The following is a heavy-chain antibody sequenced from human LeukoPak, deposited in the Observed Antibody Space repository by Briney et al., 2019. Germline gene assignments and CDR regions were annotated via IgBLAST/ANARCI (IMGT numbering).Heavy chain of an antibody. V-gene: IGHV4-34*01. D-gene: IGHD5-24*01. CDR3: ARRTDGYGKIDY. J-gene: IGHJ4*02. CDR2: INHSGST. Sequence: SETLSLTCAVYGGSFRGYYWSWIRQPPGKGLEWIGEINHSGSTNYNPSLKSRVSISVDTSKNQFSLKLSSVTAADTAVYYCARRTDGYGKIDYWGQGTLVTVSS. CDR1: GGSFRGYY.